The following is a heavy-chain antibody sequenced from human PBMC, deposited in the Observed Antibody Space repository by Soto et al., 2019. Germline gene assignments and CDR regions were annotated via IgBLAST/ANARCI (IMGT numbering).Heavy chain of an antibody. D-gene: IGHD3-22*01. CDR3: ARGRYYDNGDYFDYYGMDV. CDR1: GGTLSTYA. CDR2: IIPMFGTT. J-gene: IGHJ6*02. V-gene: IGHV1-69*06. Sequence: ASVKVSCKASGGTLSTYAISWVRQAPGQGLEWMGGIIPMFGTTHYAQKFQGRVTITADKSTSTAYMELSSLRSEDTAVHYCARGRYYDNGDYFDYYGMDVWGQGTTVTVSS.